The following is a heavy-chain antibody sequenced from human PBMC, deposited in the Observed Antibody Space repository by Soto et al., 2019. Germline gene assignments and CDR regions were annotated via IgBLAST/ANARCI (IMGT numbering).Heavy chain of an antibody. V-gene: IGHV1-18*01. Sequence: GASVKVSCKASGYTFTNYGISWVRQAPGQGLEWMGWISPYNGNTAYAQDLQGRVTMTTDTFTTTAYMELRSLRSDDTAVYYCARVVVGAANNFFDPWGQGTLVTVSS. J-gene: IGHJ5*02. CDR1: GYTFTNYG. CDR3: ARVVVGAANNFFDP. D-gene: IGHD2-15*01. CDR2: ISPYNGNT.